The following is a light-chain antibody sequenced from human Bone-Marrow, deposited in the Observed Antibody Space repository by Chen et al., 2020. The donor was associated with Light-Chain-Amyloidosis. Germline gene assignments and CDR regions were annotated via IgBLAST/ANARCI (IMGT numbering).Light chain of an antibody. V-gene: IGLV3-25*03. CDR3: QSADSSGTYEVI. CDR2: RAT. CDR1: DLPTKY. J-gene: IGLJ2*01. Sequence: SYELTQPPSVSVSPGQTARLTCSGDDLPTKYAYGYQQKPGQAPVLVIHRATERPSGISERFSGSSSGTTATLTISGVQAEDEADYHCQSADSSGTYEVIFGGGTKLTVL.